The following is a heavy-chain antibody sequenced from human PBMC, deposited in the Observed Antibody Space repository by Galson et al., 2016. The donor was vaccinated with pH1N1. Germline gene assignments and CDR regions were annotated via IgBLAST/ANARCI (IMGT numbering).Heavy chain of an antibody. CDR3: ARDTGA. CDR1: GVTVSNNY. J-gene: IGHJ5*02. D-gene: IGHD7-27*01. V-gene: IGHV3-53*01. Sequence: SLRLSCAASGVTVSNNYMSWVRQAPGKGLEWVSCIYSGGDTYYADSVKGRFTVSRDSSKNTVYLQMISLRAEDTAVYYCARDTGAWGQGTLVTVSS. CDR2: IYSGGDT.